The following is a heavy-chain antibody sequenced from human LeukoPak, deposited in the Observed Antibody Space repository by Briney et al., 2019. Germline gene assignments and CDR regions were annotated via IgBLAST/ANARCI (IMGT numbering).Heavy chain of an antibody. J-gene: IGHJ6*02. D-gene: IGHD3-10*01. CDR3: AKDLRKLVRGVPDYYGMDV. Sequence: GWSLRLSCAASGFTFSSYGIHWVRQAPGKGLEWVAAVSYDGSNKFYADSVKGRFTISRDSSRNTLYLEMNSLSAEDTAVYYCAKDLRKLVRGVPDYYGMDVWGQGTTVTVYS. V-gene: IGHV3-30*18. CDR1: GFTFSSYG. CDR2: VSYDGSNK.